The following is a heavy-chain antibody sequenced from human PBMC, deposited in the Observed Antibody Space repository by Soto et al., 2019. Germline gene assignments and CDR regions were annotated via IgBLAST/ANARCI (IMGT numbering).Heavy chain of an antibody. CDR1: GFSLSPRGVG. CDR3: PYSSLALRQFHWVLNRFDH. Sequence: SGPTLVNPTQTLTLTCTFSGFSLSPRGVGVGWIRQPPGEALEWLALIFWNDDKRYTPSLKTRLTITKNTSKNQVALTMTNMDPVDTATYYCPYSSLALRQFHWVLNRFDHWGQGALVTVSS. J-gene: IGHJ4*02. V-gene: IGHV2-5*01. CDR2: IFWNDDK. D-gene: IGHD3-9*01.